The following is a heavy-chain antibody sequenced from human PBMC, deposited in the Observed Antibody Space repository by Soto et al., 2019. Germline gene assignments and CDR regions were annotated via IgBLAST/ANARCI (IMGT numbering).Heavy chain of an antibody. J-gene: IGHJ6*02. CDR3: TRHPSIFPLYYYYGMDV. Sequence: GGSLRLSCAASGFTFSNVWMNWVRQAPGEGLEWVGRIKSQADGGTIVYATPVKGRFTISRDDSKNTAYLQMNSLKTEDTAVYYCTRHPSIFPLYYYYGMDVWGQGTTVTVSS. V-gene: IGHV3-15*07. CDR1: GFTFSNVW. CDR2: IKSQADGGTI.